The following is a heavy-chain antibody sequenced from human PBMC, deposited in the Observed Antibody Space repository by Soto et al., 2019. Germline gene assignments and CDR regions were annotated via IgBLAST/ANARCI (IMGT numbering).Heavy chain of an antibody. CDR2: IWHDGNNK. D-gene: IGHD1-26*01. CDR3: ASDLVGASDSYGLDV. V-gene: IGHV3-33*01. Sequence: VGSLRLSCAASGFTFSDYGMHWVRQAPGKGLEWVAIIWHDGNNKYYADSVRGRFIISRDNSKNRLYLQMNSLRAEDTAVYYCASDLVGASDSYGLDVWGQGTPVTVSS. J-gene: IGHJ6*02. CDR1: GFTFSDYG.